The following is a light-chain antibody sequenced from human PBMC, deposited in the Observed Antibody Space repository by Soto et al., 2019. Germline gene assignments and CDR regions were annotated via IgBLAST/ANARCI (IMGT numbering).Light chain of an antibody. Sequence: QTVVTQEPSFSVSPGATATLTCGLSSGSVSSNNYPSWYQQTPGQAPRTLIHTTDSRSSGVPDRFSGSVLGNKAALTITGAQADDESDYYCVLYVGSGIWVSGGGTKLTVL. V-gene: IGLV8-61*01. CDR1: SGSVSSNNY. CDR3: VLYVGSGIWV. J-gene: IGLJ2*01. CDR2: TTD.